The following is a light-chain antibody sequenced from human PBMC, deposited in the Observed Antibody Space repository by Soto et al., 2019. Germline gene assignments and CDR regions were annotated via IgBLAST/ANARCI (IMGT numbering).Light chain of an antibody. CDR2: GAS. J-gene: IGKJ4*01. CDR1: QSVSSN. Sequence: EIVMTQSPATLSVSPGERATLSCRASQSVSSNLAWYQQKPGQAPRLLIYGASTRATGIPARFSGSGSGTEYTLTISSLQSEDFVVYYCQQYYNWPALTFGGGTKVEIK. CDR3: QQYYNWPALT. V-gene: IGKV3-15*01.